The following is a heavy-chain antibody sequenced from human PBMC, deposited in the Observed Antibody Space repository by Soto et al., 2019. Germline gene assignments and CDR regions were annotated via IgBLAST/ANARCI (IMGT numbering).Heavy chain of an antibody. V-gene: IGHV3-30-3*01. J-gene: IGHJ6*02. CDR1: GFTFSSYA. Sequence: QVQLVESGGGVVQPGRSLRLSCAASGFTFSSYAMHWVRQAPGKGLEWVAVISYDGSNKYYADSVKGRFTISRDNSKNTLYLQMNSLRAEDTAVYYCARPPNGEFLHRGVDVWGQGTTVFVSS. CDR3: ARPPNGEFLHRGVDV. CDR2: ISYDGSNK. D-gene: IGHD2-8*01.